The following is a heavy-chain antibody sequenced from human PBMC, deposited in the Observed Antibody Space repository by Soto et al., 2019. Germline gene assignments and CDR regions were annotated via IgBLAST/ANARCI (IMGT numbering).Heavy chain of an antibody. J-gene: IGHJ4*02. CDR3: ARANVVVAANFDY. D-gene: IGHD2-15*01. Sequence: SETLSLTCTVSGGSISSGDYYWSWIRQPPGKGLEWIGYIYYSGSTYYNPSLKSRVTISVDTSKNQFSLKLSSVTAADTAVYYRARANVVVAANFDYWGQGTLVTVSS. CDR1: GGSISSGDYY. V-gene: IGHV4-30-4*01. CDR2: IYYSGST.